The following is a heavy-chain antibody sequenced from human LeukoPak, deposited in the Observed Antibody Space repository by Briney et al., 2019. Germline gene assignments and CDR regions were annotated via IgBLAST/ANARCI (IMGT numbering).Heavy chain of an antibody. CDR2: ISAYSGNT. CDR1: GYTFTNYG. V-gene: IGHV1-18*01. Sequence: ASVKVSCNASGYTFTNYGIFWVRQAPGQGLEWMGWISAYSGNTNYAQNLQGRVTMTTETSTSTAYMELESLRSDDTAVYYCAISQGSYYDTSGYLGGDYWGQGTLVTVSS. D-gene: IGHD3-22*01. CDR3: AISQGSYYDTSGYLGGDY. J-gene: IGHJ4*02.